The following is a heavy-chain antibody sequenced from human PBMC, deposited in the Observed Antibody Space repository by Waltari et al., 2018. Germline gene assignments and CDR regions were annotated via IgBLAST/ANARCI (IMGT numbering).Heavy chain of an antibody. CDR2: INHSGST. J-gene: IGHJ4*02. Sequence: QVQLQQWGAGLLKPSETLSLTCAVYGWSFCGSYLSLIRQPPGKGLEWIGEINHSGSTNYNPSLKSRVTISVDTSKNQFSLKLSSVTAADTAVYYCARMVYGDYFDYWGQGTLVTVSS. CDR3: ARMVYGDYFDY. V-gene: IGHV4-34*01. CDR1: GWSFCGSY. D-gene: IGHD2-8*01.